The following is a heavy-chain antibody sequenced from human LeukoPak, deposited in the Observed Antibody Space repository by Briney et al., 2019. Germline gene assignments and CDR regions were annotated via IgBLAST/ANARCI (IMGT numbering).Heavy chain of an antibody. J-gene: IGHJ4*02. Sequence: GGSLRLSCAASGFTFSDHFLAWVRQAPGKGLEWVSLIKIDGSTYYPDSVKGRFTISRDNSKNMVYLQMNSLRAGDTAVCYCARHDYLGDWGQGTLVTVSS. CDR2: IKIDGST. CDR1: GFTFSDHF. CDR3: ARHDYLGD. V-gene: IGHV3-53*01.